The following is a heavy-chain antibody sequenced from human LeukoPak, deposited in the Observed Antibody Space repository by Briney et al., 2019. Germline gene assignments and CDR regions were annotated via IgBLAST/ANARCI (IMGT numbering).Heavy chain of an antibody. CDR1: GFTFSNFA. CDR2: ISSNGDRS. J-gene: IGHJ4*02. CDR3: AREGIAVADYYFDY. Sequence: GGSLRLSCAASGFTFSNFAMHWVRQAPGKGLEYVSAISSNGDRSYYANSVKGRFTISRDNSKNTLYLQMNSLRAEDTAVYYCAREGIAVADYYFDYWGQGTLVTVSS. V-gene: IGHV3-64*01. D-gene: IGHD6-19*01.